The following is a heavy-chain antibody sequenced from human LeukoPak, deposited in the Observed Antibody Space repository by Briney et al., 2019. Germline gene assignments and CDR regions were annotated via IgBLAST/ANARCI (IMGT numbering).Heavy chain of an antibody. V-gene: IGHV3-7*03. CDR1: GFTFSSYW. D-gene: IGHD5-18*01. Sequence: PGGSLRLSCAASGFTFSSYWMSWVRQAPGKGLEWVANIKQDGSEKYYVDSVKGRFTISRDNAKNSLYLQMNSLRAEDTAVYYCARTYSYGQPNLYYYYMDVWGKGTTVTISS. J-gene: IGHJ6*03. CDR2: IKQDGSEK. CDR3: ARTYSYGQPNLYYYYMDV.